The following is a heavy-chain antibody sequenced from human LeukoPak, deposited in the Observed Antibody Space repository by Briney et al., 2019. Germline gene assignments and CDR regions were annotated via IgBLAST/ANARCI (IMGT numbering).Heavy chain of an antibody. CDR3: ASGDYGGVDP. CDR1: GFTFSIYY. CDR2: ISYIGST. V-gene: IGHV4-59*12. Sequence: GSLRLSCAASGFTFSIYYMTWIRQPPGKGLQWIGSISYIGSTYYNPSLKSRVTISVDTSKNQFSLKLNSVTAADTAVYYCASGDYGGVDPWGQGTLVTVSS. D-gene: IGHD4-17*01. J-gene: IGHJ5*02.